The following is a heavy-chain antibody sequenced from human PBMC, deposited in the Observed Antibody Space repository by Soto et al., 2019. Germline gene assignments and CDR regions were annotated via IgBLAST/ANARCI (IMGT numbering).Heavy chain of an antibody. J-gene: IGHJ4*02. Sequence: EVQLVESGGGLVKPGGSLRLSCAASGFTFSSYSMNWVRQAPGKGLEWVSSISSSSSYIYYADSVKGRFSISRDNAKNSLYLQMNSLRAEETAVYYCARAAEDTIVGATYDYWGQGTLVTVSS. V-gene: IGHV3-21*01. CDR2: ISSSSSYI. D-gene: IGHD1-26*01. CDR1: GFTFSSYS. CDR3: ARAAEDTIVGATYDY.